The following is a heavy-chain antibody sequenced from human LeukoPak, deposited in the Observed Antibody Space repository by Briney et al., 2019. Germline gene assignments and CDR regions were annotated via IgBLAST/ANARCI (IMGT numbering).Heavy chain of an antibody. V-gene: IGHV4-39*07. CDR2: IYYSGST. Sequence: SETLSLTCTVSGGSISSSSYYWGWIRQPPGKGLEWIGSIYYSGSTYYNPSLKSRVTKSVDTSKNQFSLKLSSVTAADTAVYYCARDLNFAPNFDYWGQGTLVTVSS. CDR3: ARDLNFAPNFDY. CDR1: GGSISSSSYY. J-gene: IGHJ4*02. D-gene: IGHD1-20*01.